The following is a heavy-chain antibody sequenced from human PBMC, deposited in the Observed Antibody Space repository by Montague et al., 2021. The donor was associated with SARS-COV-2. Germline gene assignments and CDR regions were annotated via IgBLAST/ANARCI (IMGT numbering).Heavy chain of an antibody. J-gene: IGHJ4*02. V-gene: IGHV4-34*01. D-gene: IGHD3-10*01. CDR2: INHPGSA. CDR3: ARGVYNGEIFVVRPRYCFDY. Sequence: SETLSLTCAVYSAAFNGYYWTWLRQPPGKGLEWIGEINHPGSANCNPSLKSRVTISVDTYRTQVSLRLISVTAADTATYYCARGVYNGEIFVVRPRYCFDYWGQGNMVAVSA. CDR1: SAAFNGYY.